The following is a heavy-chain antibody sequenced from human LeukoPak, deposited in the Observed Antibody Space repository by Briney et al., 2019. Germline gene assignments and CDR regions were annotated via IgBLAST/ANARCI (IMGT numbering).Heavy chain of an antibody. V-gene: IGHV1-18*01. CDR2: ISAYNVNT. D-gene: IGHD3-10*01. CDR1: CYTFTSDG. Sequence: ASVKVSCKASCYTFTSDGISWVRQAPGQGLEWMGGISAYNVNTNYAQKLQGTVTMTTDTSTSTPYMELRSLRFDDTAVYYCARVSPASGYYYYYYGMDVWGQGTTVTVSS. J-gene: IGHJ6*02. CDR3: ARVSPASGYYYYYYGMDV.